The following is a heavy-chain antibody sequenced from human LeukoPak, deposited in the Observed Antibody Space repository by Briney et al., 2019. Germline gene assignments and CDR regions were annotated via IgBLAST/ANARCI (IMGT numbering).Heavy chain of an antibody. CDR1: GYTFTGYY. J-gene: IGHJ4*02. V-gene: IGHV1-2*02. CDR3: ARDAAPSYYDILTGSDY. CDR2: INPNSGGT. Sequence: ASVKVSCKASGYTFTGYYMHWVRQAPGQGLEWMGWINPNSGGTNYAQKFQGRVTMTRDTSISTAYMELTRLRSDDTAVYYCARDAAPSYYDILTGSDYCGQGTLVTVSS. D-gene: IGHD3-9*01.